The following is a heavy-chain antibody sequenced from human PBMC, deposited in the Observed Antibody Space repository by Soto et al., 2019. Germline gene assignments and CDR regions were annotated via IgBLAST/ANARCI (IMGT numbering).Heavy chain of an antibody. CDR3: AKDGYSSSWNWFDP. D-gene: IGHD6-13*01. J-gene: IGHJ5*02. CDR2: INWDGSNT. V-gene: IGHV3-43*01. Sequence: GGSLRLSCAASGFNFDDYSMHWVRQAPGKGLEWVSLINWDGSNTYYADSVKGRFTISRDNSRNSVYLELNSLRAEDTAVYYCAKDGYSSSWNWFDPWGQGTLVTVSS. CDR1: GFNFDDYS.